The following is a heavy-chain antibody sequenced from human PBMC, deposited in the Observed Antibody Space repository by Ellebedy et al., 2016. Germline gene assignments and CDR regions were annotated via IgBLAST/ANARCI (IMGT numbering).Heavy chain of an antibody. V-gene: IGHV1-8*01. Sequence: ASVKVSXXASGYTFTSYDMIWVRQAPGQGLEWMGWMNPNSGNTGSAQKFQGRVTMTRNNAMNTAYMELSSLRSDDTAVYYCARDRAHYDFWSGYYPYMDVWGKGTTVTVSS. CDR3: ARDRAHYDFWSGYYPYMDV. D-gene: IGHD3-3*01. CDR2: MNPNSGNT. J-gene: IGHJ6*03. CDR1: GYTFTSYD.